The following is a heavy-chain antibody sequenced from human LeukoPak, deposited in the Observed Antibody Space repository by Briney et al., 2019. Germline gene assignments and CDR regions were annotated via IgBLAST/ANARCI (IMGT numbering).Heavy chain of an antibody. CDR2: IYSGGST. CDR1: GFTVSSNY. D-gene: IGHD3-22*01. J-gene: IGHJ4*02. Sequence: GGSLRLSCAASGFTVSSNYMSWVRQAPGKGLEWVSVIYSGGSTYYADSVKGRLTISRDNSKNTLYLQMNSLRAEDTAVYYCARGVGRYYDSSGYDYWGQGTLVTVSS. CDR3: ARGVGRYYDSSGYDY. V-gene: IGHV3-53*01.